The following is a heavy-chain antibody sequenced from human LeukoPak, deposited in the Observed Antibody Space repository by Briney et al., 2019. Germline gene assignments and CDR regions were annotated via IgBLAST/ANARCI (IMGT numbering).Heavy chain of an antibody. D-gene: IGHD2-21*02. Sequence: YPSETLSLTCTVSGGSISGYYWNWIRQPPGKGLEWIGYIYYSGSTKYNPSLKSRVTISVDMSQNQVSLKLNSVTAADTAVYYCARRPYCGGDCYYDYWGQGTLVTVSS. V-gene: IGHV4-59*01. CDR1: GGSISGYY. CDR3: ARRPYCGGDCYYDY. J-gene: IGHJ4*02. CDR2: IYYSGST.